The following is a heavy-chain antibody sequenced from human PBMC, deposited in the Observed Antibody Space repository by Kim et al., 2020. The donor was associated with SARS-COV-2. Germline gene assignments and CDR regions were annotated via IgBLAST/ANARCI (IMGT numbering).Heavy chain of an antibody. J-gene: IGHJ4*02. D-gene: IGHD3-22*01. V-gene: IGHV4-59*09. CDR3: ARGATMIV. CDR2: YSGNT. Sequence: YSGNTDYNPSLKSRDTLSIDTSKNQFSLRLTAVTPADTAMYYCARGATMIVWGQGTLVTVSS.